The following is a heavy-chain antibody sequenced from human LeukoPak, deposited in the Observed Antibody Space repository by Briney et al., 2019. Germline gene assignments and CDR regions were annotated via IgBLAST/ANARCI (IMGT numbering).Heavy chain of an antibody. D-gene: IGHD3-10*01. V-gene: IGHV4-59*01. CDR1: GGSISSYY. Sequence: SETLSLTCTVSGGSISSYYRSWIRQPPGKGLEWIGYIYYSGSTNYIPSLKSRATISVDTSKNQFSLKLSSVTAADTAVYYCARVTLRGVYPDAFDIWGQGKMVTVSS. CDR3: ARVTLRGVYPDAFDI. J-gene: IGHJ3*02. CDR2: IYYSGST.